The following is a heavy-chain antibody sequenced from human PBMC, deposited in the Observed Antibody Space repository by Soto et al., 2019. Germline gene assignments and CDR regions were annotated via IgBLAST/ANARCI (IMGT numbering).Heavy chain of an antibody. D-gene: IGHD6-13*01. CDR1: GFTFSSFG. CDR2: ISYDGTKK. Sequence: QVQLVESGGGVVQPGRSLRLSCAASGFTFSSFGIHWVRQAPGKGLEWVAVISYDGTKKYYSDSVKGRFTISRDNSKNTLYLQMNSLRPEDTGVYYCAKVGIAAGTDLWGRGTLVTVSS. V-gene: IGHV3-30*18. CDR3: AKVGIAAGTDL. J-gene: IGHJ2*01.